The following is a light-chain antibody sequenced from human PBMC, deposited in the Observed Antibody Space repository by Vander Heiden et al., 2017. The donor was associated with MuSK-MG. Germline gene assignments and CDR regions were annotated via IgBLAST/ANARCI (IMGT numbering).Light chain of an antibody. Sequence: IVLTQSPATLSLSPGERATLSCRASQSVSSYLAWYQQKPGQAPRLLIYDAANRATGIPARFSGSGCGTDFTLTISSLEPEDFAVYYCQQRSNWPQNTFGGGTKVEIK. V-gene: IGKV3-11*01. CDR3: QQRSNWPQNT. CDR1: QSVSSY. J-gene: IGKJ4*01. CDR2: DAA.